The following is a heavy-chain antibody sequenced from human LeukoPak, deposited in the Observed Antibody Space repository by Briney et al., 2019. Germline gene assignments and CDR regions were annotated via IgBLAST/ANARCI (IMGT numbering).Heavy chain of an antibody. V-gene: IGHV4-4*02. J-gene: IGHJ4*02. Sequence: PSGTLSLTRGVSGGYVINTNWWTWVRQPPGKGLEWIGEVHLDGRTNYNPSLESRLTMSVDVSENQVSLKLTSVTAADTAVYYCARAGGFYRPLDYSGQGTLVTVSS. CDR1: GGYVINTNW. CDR3: ARAGGFYRPLDY. CDR2: VHLDGRT. D-gene: IGHD3-3*01.